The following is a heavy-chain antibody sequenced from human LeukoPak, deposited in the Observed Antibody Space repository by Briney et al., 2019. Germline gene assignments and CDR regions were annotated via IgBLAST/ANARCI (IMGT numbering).Heavy chain of an antibody. Sequence: GGSLRLSCAASGLTFSNYAMDWVRQAPGNGLEWVAVISYDGSNKYYADSVKGRFTISRDNSKNTLYLQMNSLRAEDTAVYYCARDYGGKYYFDYWGQGTLVTVSS. D-gene: IGHD4-17*01. CDR3: ARDYGGKYYFDY. V-gene: IGHV3-30*04. CDR2: ISYDGSNK. CDR1: GLTFSNYA. J-gene: IGHJ4*02.